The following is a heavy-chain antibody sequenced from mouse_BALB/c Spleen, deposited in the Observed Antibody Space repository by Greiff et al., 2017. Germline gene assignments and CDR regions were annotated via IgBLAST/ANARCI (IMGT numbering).Heavy chain of an antibody. J-gene: IGHJ4*01. CDR1: GFTFSSYA. D-gene: IGHD1-1*01. CDR3: ARGRVTTVVADYAMDY. Sequence: EVKLEESGGGLVKPGGSLKLSCAASGFTFSSYAMSWVRQTPEKRLEWVASISSGGSTYYPDSVKGRFTISRDNARNILYLQMRSLRSEDTAMYYCARGRVTTVVADYAMDYWGQGTSVTVAS. V-gene: IGHV5-6-5*01. CDR2: ISSGGST.